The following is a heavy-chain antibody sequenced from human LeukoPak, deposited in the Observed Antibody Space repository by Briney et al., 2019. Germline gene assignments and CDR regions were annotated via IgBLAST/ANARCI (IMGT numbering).Heavy chain of an antibody. CDR1: GVSSSSSY. V-gene: IGHV4-59*08. Sequence: PSETLSLTCTVSGVSSSSSYWSWIRQPPGKGLEWIGYIFYTGDSNHNPSFKSRVSISLDTSKDQISLKLSPVTAADTAVYYCARHRFASPLDSWGQGTLVTVSS. CDR3: ARHRFASPLDS. CDR2: IFYTGDS. J-gene: IGHJ4*02. D-gene: IGHD2-21*01.